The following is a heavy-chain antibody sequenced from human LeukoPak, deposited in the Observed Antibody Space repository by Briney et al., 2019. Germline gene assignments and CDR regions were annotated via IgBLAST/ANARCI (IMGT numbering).Heavy chain of an antibody. CDR2: IYSGGST. CDR1: GFTVSSNY. CDR3: ATTYFDFWGIDY. Sequence: GGSLRLSCAASGFTVSSNYMSWVRQAPGKGLEWVSVIYSGGSTYYADSVKGRFTISRDNSKNTLYLQMNSLRAEDTAVYYCATTYFDFWGIDYWGQGTLVTVSS. V-gene: IGHV3-53*05. D-gene: IGHD3-3*01. J-gene: IGHJ4*02.